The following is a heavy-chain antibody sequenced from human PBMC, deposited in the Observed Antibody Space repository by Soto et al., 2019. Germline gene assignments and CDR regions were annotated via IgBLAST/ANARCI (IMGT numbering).Heavy chain of an antibody. CDR2: IWYDGSNK. CDR3: ARDGYDFWSAWYYYYGMDV. CDR1: GFTFSSYG. J-gene: IGHJ6*02. D-gene: IGHD3-3*01. Sequence: VGSLRLSCAASGFTFSSYGMHWVRQAPGKGLEWVAVIWYDGSNKYYADSVKGRFTISRDNSKNTLYLQMNSLRAEDTAVYYCARDGYDFWSAWYYYYGMDVWGPGTTVTVSS. V-gene: IGHV3-33*01.